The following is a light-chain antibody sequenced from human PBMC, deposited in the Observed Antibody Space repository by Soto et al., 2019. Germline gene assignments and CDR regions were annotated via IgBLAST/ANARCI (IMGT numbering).Light chain of an antibody. Sequence: EIVMTQSPATLSVSPGERATLPCRASQTVRNNYLAWYQQKPGQAPRLLIYGASTRATGIPARFSGSGSGTEFTLTISSLQSEDFAVYYCQQYNNWPWTFGQGTKVDIK. J-gene: IGKJ1*01. CDR1: QTVRNN. CDR3: QQYNNWPWT. CDR2: GAS. V-gene: IGKV3-15*01.